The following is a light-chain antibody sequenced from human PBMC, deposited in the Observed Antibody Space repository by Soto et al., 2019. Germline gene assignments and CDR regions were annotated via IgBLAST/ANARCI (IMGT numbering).Light chain of an antibody. Sequence: QSALTQPASVSGSPGQSITISCTGTSSDIGSNNHVSWFQQRPGKAPTLIIYEVSNRPSGVSTHFSGSKSGNTASLTISGLLPEDEAEYYCSSYTTTTRLFGGGTKVTVL. CDR1: SSDIGSNNH. J-gene: IGLJ3*02. V-gene: IGLV2-14*01. CDR3: SSYTTTTRL. CDR2: EVS.